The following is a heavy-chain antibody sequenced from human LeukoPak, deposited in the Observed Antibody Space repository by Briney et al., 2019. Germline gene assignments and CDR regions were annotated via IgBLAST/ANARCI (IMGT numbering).Heavy chain of an antibody. J-gene: IGHJ4*02. CDR3: ARSEYGLAAAGKGY. Sequence: PGGSLRLSCAASGFTFSSYSMNWVRQAPGKGLEWVSSISSSSSYIYYADSVKGRFTISRDNAKNSLYLQMNSLRAEDTAVYYCARSEYGLAAAGKGYWGQGTLVTVSS. CDR1: GFTFSSYS. D-gene: IGHD6-13*01. CDR2: ISSSSSYI. V-gene: IGHV3-21*01.